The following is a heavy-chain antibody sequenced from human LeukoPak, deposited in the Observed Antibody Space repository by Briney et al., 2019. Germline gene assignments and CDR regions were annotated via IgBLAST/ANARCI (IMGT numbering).Heavy chain of an antibody. V-gene: IGHV1-18*01. CDR1: GFTFTSYG. CDR2: ISAYNGNT. D-gene: IGHD3-10*01. Sequence: ASVKVSCKASGFTFTSYGISWVRQAPGQGLEWMGWISAYNGNTNYAQKLQGRVTMTTDTSTSTAYMELRSLRSDDTAVYYCAIAVLWFGELSTTTWGQGTLVTVSS. J-gene: IGHJ5*02. CDR3: AIAVLWFGELSTTT.